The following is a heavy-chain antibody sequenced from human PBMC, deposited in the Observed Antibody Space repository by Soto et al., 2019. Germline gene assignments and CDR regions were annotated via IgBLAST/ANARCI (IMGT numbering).Heavy chain of an antibody. V-gene: IGHV1-2*02. D-gene: IGHD2-2*01. CDR1: GYAFIGYY. CDR3: ARAFCSTITCYGWFDP. Sequence: ASVKVSCKASGYAFIGYYIHWVRQAPGQGLEWMGWINPNSGGTNYAQKFQGRVTMTRDTSISTVSMDLSSLRSDDTAVYYCARAFCSTITCYGWFDPRGQGTLVTVSS. CDR2: INPNSGGT. J-gene: IGHJ5*02.